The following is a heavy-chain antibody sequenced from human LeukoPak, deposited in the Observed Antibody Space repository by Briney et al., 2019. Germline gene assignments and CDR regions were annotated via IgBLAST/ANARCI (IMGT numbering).Heavy chain of an antibody. D-gene: IGHD3-22*01. J-gene: IGHJ4*02. CDR2: IYPGDSDT. CDR1: GYSFTSYW. Sequence: GESLKISCQGSGYSFTSYWIAWVRQMPRKGLEWMGIIYPGDSDTRYSPSFQGQVTFSADKSISTAYLQWSSLRASDTAMYYCARTYYYDSSGYFAPPAYWGQGTLVTVSS. V-gene: IGHV5-51*01. CDR3: ARTYYYDSSGYFAPPAY.